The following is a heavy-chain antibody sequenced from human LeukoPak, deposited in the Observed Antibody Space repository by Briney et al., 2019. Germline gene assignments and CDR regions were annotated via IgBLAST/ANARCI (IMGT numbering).Heavy chain of an antibody. J-gene: IGHJ4*02. V-gene: IGHV4-34*01. CDR2: VNHSGST. CDR3: ARSSSYYYDSSGYSPFDY. D-gene: IGHD3-22*01. CDR1: GGSFSGYY. Sequence: KPSETLSLTCAVYGGSFSGYYWSWIRQPPGKGLEWIGEVNHSGSTNYNPSLKSRVTISVDTSKNQFSLKLSSVTAADTAVYYCARSSSYYYDSSGYSPFDYWGQGTLVTVSS.